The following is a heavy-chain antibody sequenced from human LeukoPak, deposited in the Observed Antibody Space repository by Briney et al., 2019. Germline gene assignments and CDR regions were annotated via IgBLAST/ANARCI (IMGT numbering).Heavy chain of an antibody. Sequence: ASGKASWKPPGYTSNNYGISGVGQAHGQGLEGIRSISAYSGDTNYANKLQGRVTMTTDTSTSTAYMELRSLRSDDTAVYYCARLEMYNDDSSGYYLGGYFDYWGQGTLVTVSS. CDR3: ARLEMYNDDSSGYYLGGYFDY. D-gene: IGHD3-22*01. J-gene: IGHJ4*02. V-gene: IGHV1-18*01. CDR1: GYTSNNYG. CDR2: ISAYSGDT.